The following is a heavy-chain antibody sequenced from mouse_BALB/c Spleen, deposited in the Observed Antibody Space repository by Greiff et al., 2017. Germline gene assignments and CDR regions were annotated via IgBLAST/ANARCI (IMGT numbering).Heavy chain of an antibody. D-gene: IGHD2-10*02. V-gene: IGHV5-9*03. CDR2: ISSGGGNT. J-gene: IGHJ3*01. CDR1: GFTFSSYT. Sequence: EVQVVESGGGLVKPGGSLKLSCAASGFTFSSYTMSWVRQTREKRLEWVATISSGGGNTYYPDSVKGRFTISRDNAKNNLYLQMSSLRSEDTALYYCARQYGNYVSWFAYWGQGTLVTVSA. CDR3: ARQYGNYVSWFAY.